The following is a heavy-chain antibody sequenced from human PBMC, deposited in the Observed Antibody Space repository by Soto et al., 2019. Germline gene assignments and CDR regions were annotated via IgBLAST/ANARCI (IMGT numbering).Heavy chain of an antibody. CDR3: ARDDRDCTNGVCYSGMDV. Sequence: PGGSLRLSCAASGFTFSSHWISCVRQAPEKWLEWVANIKQDGSEKYYADSVKGRFTISRDNAKNSLYLQMNSLRAEDTAVYYCARDDRDCTNGVCYSGMDVWGQGTTVTVSS. J-gene: IGHJ6*02. CDR2: IKQDGSEK. CDR1: GFTFSSHW. V-gene: IGHV3-7*05. D-gene: IGHD2-8*01.